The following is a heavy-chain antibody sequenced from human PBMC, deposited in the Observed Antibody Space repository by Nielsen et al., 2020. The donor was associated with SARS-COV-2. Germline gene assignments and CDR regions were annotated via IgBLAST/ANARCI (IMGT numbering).Heavy chain of an antibody. J-gene: IGHJ4*02. CDR1: GYTFTSHY. Sequence: ASVKVSCKASGYTFTSHYMHWVRQAPGQGLEWMGIINPSGGTTIYAQKLQGRVTMTRDTSTSTVYMELRSLRSDDTAVYYCTRSTYGTTWDLGNWGQGTLVTVSS. D-gene: IGHD1-14*01. CDR2: INPSGGTT. CDR3: TRSTYGTTWDLGN. V-gene: IGHV1-46*04.